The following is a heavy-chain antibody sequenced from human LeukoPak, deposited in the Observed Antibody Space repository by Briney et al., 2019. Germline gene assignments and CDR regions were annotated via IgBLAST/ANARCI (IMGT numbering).Heavy chain of an antibody. Sequence: PGRSLRLSCAASGFTFDDYAMHWVRQAPGKGLEWVAVISYDGSNKYYADSVKGRFTISRDNSKNTLYLQMNSLRAEDTAVYYCARSAYCGGDCYLGDYYGMDVWGQGTTVTVSS. CDR2: ISYDGSNK. D-gene: IGHD2-21*02. J-gene: IGHJ6*02. CDR3: ARSAYCGGDCYLGDYYGMDV. CDR1: GFTFDDYA. V-gene: IGHV3-30-3*01.